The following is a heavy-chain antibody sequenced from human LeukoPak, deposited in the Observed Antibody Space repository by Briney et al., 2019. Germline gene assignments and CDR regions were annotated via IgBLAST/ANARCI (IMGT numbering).Heavy chain of an antibody. D-gene: IGHD3-16*02. V-gene: IGHV1-46*01. CDR2: MNPSGGST. J-gene: IGHJ4*02. Sequence: ASVKVSCKASGYTFTSYYIHWVRQAPGQGLEWMAIMNPSGGSTSSAQKFQGRVTMTRDTSTSTVYMELNGLRSEDTAVYYCARAGVITAADYWGQGTLVTVSS. CDR3: ARAGVITAADY. CDR1: GYTFTSYY.